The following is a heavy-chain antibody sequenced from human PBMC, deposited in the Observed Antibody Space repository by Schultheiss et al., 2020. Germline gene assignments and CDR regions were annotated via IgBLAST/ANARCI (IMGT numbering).Heavy chain of an antibody. CDR2: IYHSGST. Sequence: SETLSLTCAVSGYSISSGYYWGWIRQPPGKGLEWIGSIYHSGSTYYNPSLKSRVTISVDTSKNQFSLKLSSVTAADTAVYYCARVQGAMIAMLDYWGQGTLVTVSS. V-gene: IGHV4-38-2*01. CDR1: GYSISSGYY. CDR3: ARVQGAMIAMLDY. J-gene: IGHJ4*02. D-gene: IGHD3-10*01.